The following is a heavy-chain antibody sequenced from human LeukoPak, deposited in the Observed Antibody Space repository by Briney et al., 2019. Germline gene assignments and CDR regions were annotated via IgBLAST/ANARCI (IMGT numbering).Heavy chain of an antibody. Sequence: GASVKVSCKASGYTFTSYDINWVRQATGQGLEWMGWMNPNSGNTGYAQKFQGRVTMTRNTSISTAYMELSSLRSEDTAVYYCARKGPAAAGYKYNWFDPWGQGTLVTVSS. CDR2: MNPNSGNT. CDR1: GYTFTSYD. CDR3: ARKGPAAAGYKYNWFDP. V-gene: IGHV1-8*01. J-gene: IGHJ5*02. D-gene: IGHD6-13*01.